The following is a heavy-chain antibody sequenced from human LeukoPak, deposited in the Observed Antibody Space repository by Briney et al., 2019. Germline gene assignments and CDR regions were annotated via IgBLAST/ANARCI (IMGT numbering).Heavy chain of an antibody. CDR3: AQSVYDYVWGSYRENWFDP. V-gene: IGHV4-31*03. CDR2: IYYSGST. Sequence: SETLSLTCTVSGGSISSGGYYWSWIRQHPGKGREWIGYIYYSGSTYYNPSLKSRVTISVGTSKNQFSLKLSSVTAADTAVYYCAQSVYDYVWGSYRENWFDPWGQGTLVTVSS. CDR1: GGSISSGGYY. J-gene: IGHJ5*02. D-gene: IGHD3-16*02.